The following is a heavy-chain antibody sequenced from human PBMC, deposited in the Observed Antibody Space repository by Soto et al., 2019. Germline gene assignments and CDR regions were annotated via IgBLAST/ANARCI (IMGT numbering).Heavy chain of an antibody. CDR1: GGAISSYY. CDR3: ARSDSGCWYGVGFAP. V-gene: IGHV4-59*01. Sequence: QVQLQESGPGLVKPSETLALTCTVSGGAISSYYWSWIRQPPGKGLECIGYTYYSGSTNYHPPLNSRVTISVDTSENRYSLKRSPVTAADTAVYYCARSDSGCWYGVGFAPWGQGTLVSVSS. CDR2: TYYSGST. D-gene: IGHD6-13*01. J-gene: IGHJ5*02.